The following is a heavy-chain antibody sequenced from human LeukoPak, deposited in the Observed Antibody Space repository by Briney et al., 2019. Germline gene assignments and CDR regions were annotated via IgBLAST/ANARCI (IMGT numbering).Heavy chain of an antibody. V-gene: IGHV1-18*01. CDR3: ARFLYYYDSSGRIGAFDM. J-gene: IGHJ3*02. D-gene: IGHD3-22*01. CDR1: GYTFTSYG. CDR2: ISAYNGNT. Sequence: ASVKVSCKASGYTFTSYGISWVRQAPGQGLEWVGWISAYNGNTNYAQKLQGRVTMTTDTSKSTAYMQLRRLRSEDTAVYYGARFLYYYDSSGRIGAFDMWGQGTMVSVSS.